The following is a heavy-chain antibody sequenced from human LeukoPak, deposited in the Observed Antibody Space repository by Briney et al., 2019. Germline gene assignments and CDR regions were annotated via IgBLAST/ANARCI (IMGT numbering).Heavy chain of an antibody. CDR1: GYTFTSYY. CDR3: ARVGCHSPQYYDFWSGYYRESNYYYYGMDV. J-gene: IGHJ6*02. V-gene: IGHV1-46*01. CDR2: INPSGGST. Sequence: GASVKVSCKASGYTFTSYYMHWVRQAPGQGLEWMGIINPSGGSTSYAQKFQGRVTMTRDTSTSTVYMELSSLRSDDTAVYYCARVGCHSPQYYDFWSGYYRESNYYYYGMDVWGQGTTVTVSS. D-gene: IGHD3-3*01.